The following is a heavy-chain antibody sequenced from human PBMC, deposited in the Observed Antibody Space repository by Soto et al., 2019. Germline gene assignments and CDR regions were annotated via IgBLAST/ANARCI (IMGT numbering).Heavy chain of an antibody. CDR2: IYYSGST. J-gene: IGHJ4*02. CDR3: ARQDGELRYFDWPRG. Sequence: SETLSLTCTVSGGSISSSSYYWGWIRQPPGKGLEWIGSIYYSGSTYYNPSLKSRVTISVDTSKNQFSLKLSSVTAADTAVYYCARQDGELRYFDWPRGGGQGTLVTVSS. CDR1: GGSISSSSYY. V-gene: IGHV4-39*01. D-gene: IGHD3-9*01.